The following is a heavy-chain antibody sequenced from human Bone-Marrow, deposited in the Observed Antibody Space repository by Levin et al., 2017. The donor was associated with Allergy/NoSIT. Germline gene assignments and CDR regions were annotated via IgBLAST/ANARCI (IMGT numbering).Heavy chain of an antibody. CDR1: GYSISSDYY. CDR2: IYHSGST. CDR3: ARTLGYCSGDSCYFYFDY. Sequence: SETLSLTCAVSGYSISSDYYWGWIRQPPGEGLEWIGNIYHSGSTYYNPSLKSRVTISVDTSKNQFSPKVTSVTAADTAVYYCARTLGYCSGDSCYFYFDYWGRGTLVTVSS. V-gene: IGHV4-38-2*01. D-gene: IGHD2-15*01. J-gene: IGHJ4*02.